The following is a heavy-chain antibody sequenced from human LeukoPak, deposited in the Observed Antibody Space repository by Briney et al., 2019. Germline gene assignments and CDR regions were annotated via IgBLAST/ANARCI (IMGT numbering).Heavy chain of an antibody. CDR3: ARFAYCGGHCWYYFDY. V-gene: IGHV4-59*01. CDR1: GGSISGYY. D-gene: IGHD2-21*02. CDR2: IYSSGNT. J-gene: IGHJ4*02. Sequence: PSETLSLTCTVSGGSISGYYWSWIRQPPGKGLEWIGYIYSSGNTNYNPSLESRVTISVDTSTNQFSLQLSSVTAADTAVYYCARFAYCGGHCWYYFDYWGQGTLVTVSS.